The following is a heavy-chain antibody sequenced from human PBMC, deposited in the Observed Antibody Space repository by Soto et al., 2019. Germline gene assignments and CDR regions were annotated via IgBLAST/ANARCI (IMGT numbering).Heavy chain of an antibody. CDR1: GGSISSYY. Sequence: SETLSLTCTVSGGSISSYYWSWIRQPPGKGLEWIGYIYYSGSTNYNPSLKSRVTISVDTSKNQFSLKLSSVTAADTAVYYCARVWGGAFEFWGQGTMVTGSS. CDR3: ARVWGGAFEF. J-gene: IGHJ3*01. V-gene: IGHV4-59*01. D-gene: IGHD3-10*01. CDR2: IYYSGST.